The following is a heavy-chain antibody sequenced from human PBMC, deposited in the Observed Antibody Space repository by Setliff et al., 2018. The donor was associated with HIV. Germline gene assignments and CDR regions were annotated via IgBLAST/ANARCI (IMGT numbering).Heavy chain of an antibody. CDR2: IYGGGSYT. Sequence: GGSLRLSCAASGFSFSSFAMSWVRQAPGKGLELVSAIYGGGSYTYYVDSVKGRFTISRDNSQNTLYLQMNSLRVDDTAVYYCVKGAPDYDTNPFYYYFYMHVWGKGTTVTVSS. CDR1: GFSFSSFA. D-gene: IGHD4-17*01. J-gene: IGHJ6*03. V-gene: IGHV3-23*03. CDR3: VKGAPDYDTNPFYYYFYMHV.